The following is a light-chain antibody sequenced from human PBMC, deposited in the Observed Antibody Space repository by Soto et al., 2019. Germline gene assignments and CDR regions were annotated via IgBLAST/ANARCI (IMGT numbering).Light chain of an antibody. Sequence: ALTQPASVSGSPGQSIAISCTGTSSDVGAYNYVSWYQQHPGKTPKLMIYEVTNRPSGVSNRFSGSKSGNTASLTISGLQAEDEADYYCSSYTSSSLYVFGTGTKVTVL. CDR1: SSDVGAYNY. CDR3: SSYTSSSLYV. CDR2: EVT. J-gene: IGLJ1*01. V-gene: IGLV2-14*01.